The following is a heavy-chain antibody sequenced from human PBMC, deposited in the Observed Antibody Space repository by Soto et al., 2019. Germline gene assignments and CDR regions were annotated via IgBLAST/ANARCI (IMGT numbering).Heavy chain of an antibody. J-gene: IGHJ4*02. CDR2: MSYSGST. D-gene: IGHD1-26*01. CDR3: ARRRGSYFDF. V-gene: IGHV4-59*08. Sequence: SETLSLTCTVSGDSISSNYWSWIRQPPGKGLEWIGYMSYSGSTNYNPSLKSRVTLSVDTSNKQFSLKLNSVTAADTAVYYCARRRGSYFDFWGQGTVVTVSS. CDR1: GDSISSNY.